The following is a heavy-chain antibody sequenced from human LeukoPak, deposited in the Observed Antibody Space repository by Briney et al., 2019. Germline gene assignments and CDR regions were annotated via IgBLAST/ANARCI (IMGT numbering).Heavy chain of an antibody. D-gene: IGHD3-22*01. Sequence: GASVKVSCKASGYTFTGYYMHWLRQDPGQGLEWMGWINPNSGGTNYAQKFQGRVTMTRDTSISTAYMELSRLRSDDTAVYYCARAADDSSGYYPDYWGQGTLVTVSS. CDR3: ARAADDSSGYYPDY. J-gene: IGHJ4*02. CDR2: INPNSGGT. V-gene: IGHV1-2*02. CDR1: GYTFTGYY.